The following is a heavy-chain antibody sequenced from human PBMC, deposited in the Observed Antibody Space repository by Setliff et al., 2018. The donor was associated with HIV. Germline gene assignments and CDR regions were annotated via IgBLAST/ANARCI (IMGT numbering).Heavy chain of an antibody. CDR1: GGSISSYY. CDR2: IFSSGTT. D-gene: IGHD2-15*01. J-gene: IGHJ6*03. CDR3: AREGWSDHYYYYMDV. Sequence: SETLSLTCSVSGGSISSYYWNWIRQPAGKGPEWIGRIFSSGTTNYNPSLQSRITMSVDTSKNQFSLKLNSVTAADTAVYYCAREGWSDHYYYYMDVWDKGTTVTVSS. V-gene: IGHV4-4*07.